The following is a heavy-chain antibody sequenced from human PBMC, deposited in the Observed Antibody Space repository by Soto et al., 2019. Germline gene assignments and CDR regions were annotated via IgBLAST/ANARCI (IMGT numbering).Heavy chain of an antibody. V-gene: IGHV5-51*01. CDR1: GYSFTSYW. J-gene: IGHJ6*02. D-gene: IGHD5-18*01. CDR3: ARHKADTAMVTGGYYYYGMDV. Sequence: GESLKISCKGSGYSFTSYWIGWVRQMPGKGLEWMGIIYPGDSDTRYNPSFQGQVTISADKSISTAYLQWSSLKASDTAMYYCARHKADTAMVTGGYYYYGMDVWGQGTTVTVSS. CDR2: IYPGDSDT.